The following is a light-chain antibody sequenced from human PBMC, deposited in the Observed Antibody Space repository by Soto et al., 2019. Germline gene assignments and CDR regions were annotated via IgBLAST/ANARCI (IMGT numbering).Light chain of an antibody. J-gene: IGKJ5*01. CDR3: QQYGSSLPIT. V-gene: IGKV3-20*01. Sequence: EIALTQSPGTLSLSPGERATLSCRASQSLSSSYLAWYQQKPGQAPRLLIYGASSRATGIPDRFSGSGSGTDFTLTISRLEPEDFAVYYCQQYGSSLPITFGQGTRLEIK. CDR2: GAS. CDR1: QSLSSSY.